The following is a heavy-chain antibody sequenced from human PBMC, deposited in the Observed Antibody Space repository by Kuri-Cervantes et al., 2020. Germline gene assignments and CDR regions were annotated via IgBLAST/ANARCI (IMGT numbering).Heavy chain of an antibody. CDR3: ARDTMGAGGF. D-gene: IGHD1-26*01. V-gene: IGHV3-21*01. Sequence: GGSLRLSCAASGFTFRSYSMNWVRQAPGKGLEWVSSISSSSSYIYYADSVKGRFTTSRDNAKNSLYLQMNSLRAEDTAVYYCARDTMGAGGFWGQGTLVTVSS. CDR2: ISSSSSYI. CDR1: GFTFRSYS. J-gene: IGHJ4*02.